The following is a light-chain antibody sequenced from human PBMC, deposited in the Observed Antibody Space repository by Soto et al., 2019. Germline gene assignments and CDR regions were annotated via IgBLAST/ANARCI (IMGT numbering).Light chain of an antibody. CDR2: AAS. Sequence: DIQMTQSPSSLSASVGDRVTVTCRASQSISSYLNWYQQKPGKAPKLLIYAASSLQSGVPSRFSGSGSGTDFTLTISSLQPADFATYYCQQSYSTLTWTLGQGTKVDIK. V-gene: IGKV1-39*01. J-gene: IGKJ1*01. CDR1: QSISSY. CDR3: QQSYSTLTWT.